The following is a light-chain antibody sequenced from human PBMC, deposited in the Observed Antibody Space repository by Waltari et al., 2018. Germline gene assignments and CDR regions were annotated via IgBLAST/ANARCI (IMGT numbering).Light chain of an antibody. CDR3: QQYNNWWT. V-gene: IGKV3-15*01. CDR2: GAS. J-gene: IGKJ1*01. CDR1: QSVMTS. Sequence: IVMTQSPATLSVFPGKSATLSCRASQSVMTSLACYQQKPGQAPRLLIYGASTRATGVPARFSGSGSGTDFTLTISGLQSEDFAVYYCQQYNNWWTFGPGTRVEIK.